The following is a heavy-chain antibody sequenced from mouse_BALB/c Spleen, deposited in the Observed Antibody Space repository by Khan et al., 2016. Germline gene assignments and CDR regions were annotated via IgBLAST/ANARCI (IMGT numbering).Heavy chain of an antibody. Sequence: EVKLLESGGGLVHPGGSLKLSCAASGFEFSRYWMSWVLQAPGKGLEWIGEINPDSYTINYTPSLKDKFIISRDNAKNTLYLQMSKVRSEDTALYYCARAGYYGYLAYWGQGTLVTVSA. CDR1: GFEFSRYW. CDR2: INPDSYTI. D-gene: IGHD1-1*01. J-gene: IGHJ3*01. CDR3: ARAGYYGYLAY. V-gene: IGHV4-1*02.